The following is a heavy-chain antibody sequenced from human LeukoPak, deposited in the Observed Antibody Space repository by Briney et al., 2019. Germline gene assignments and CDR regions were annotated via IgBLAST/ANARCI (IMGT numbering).Heavy chain of an antibody. J-gene: IGHJ4*02. Sequence: PSETLSLTCAVYGGSFSGYYWSWIRQPPGKGLEWLGEINHGGSANYNPSLKGRVTISVDTSKNQFSLKLSSVTAADTAVYHCARGPRRAAAAPEYWGQGTLVTVSS. D-gene: IGHD6-13*01. CDR1: GGSFSGYY. V-gene: IGHV4-34*01. CDR3: ARGPRRAAAAPEY. CDR2: INHGGSA.